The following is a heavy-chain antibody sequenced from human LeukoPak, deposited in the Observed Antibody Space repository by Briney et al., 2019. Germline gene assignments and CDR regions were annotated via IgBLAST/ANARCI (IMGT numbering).Heavy chain of an antibody. V-gene: IGHV4-30-4*01. Sequence: SETLSLTCTVSGGSISSGDYYWSWIRQPPGKGLEWIGYIYYSGSTYYNPPLKSRVTISVDTSKNQFSLKLSSVTAADTAVYYCARDRLGDYFDYWGQGTLVTVSS. D-gene: IGHD3-16*01. CDR1: GGSISSGDYY. CDR3: ARDRLGDYFDY. CDR2: IYYSGST. J-gene: IGHJ4*02.